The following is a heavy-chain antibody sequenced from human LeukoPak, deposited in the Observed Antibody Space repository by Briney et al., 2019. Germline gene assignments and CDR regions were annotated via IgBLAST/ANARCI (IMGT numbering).Heavy chain of an antibody. CDR2: FDPEDGET. V-gene: IGHV1-24*01. Sequence: ASVKVSCKVSGYTLTELSMHWVRQAPGKGLEWMGGFDPEDGETIYAQKFQGRVTMTEDTSTDTAYMELSSLRSEDTAVYYCATQEGWKRHYYYYMDVWGKGTTVTVSS. CDR3: ATQEGWKRHYYYYMDV. CDR1: GYTLTELS. J-gene: IGHJ6*03. D-gene: IGHD1-1*01.